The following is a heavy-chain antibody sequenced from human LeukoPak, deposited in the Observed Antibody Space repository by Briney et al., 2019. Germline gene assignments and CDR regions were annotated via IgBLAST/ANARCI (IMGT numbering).Heavy chain of an antibody. J-gene: IGHJ4*02. D-gene: IGHD3-3*01. CDR1: GFTFSSYS. CDR2: IKQDGSEK. Sequence: GGSLRLSCAASGFTFSSYSMNWVRQAPGKGLEWVANIKQDGSEKYYVDSVKGRFTISRDNAKNSLYLQMNSLRAEDTAVYYCATYVRFLEWLRYWGQGTLVTVSS. V-gene: IGHV3-7*01. CDR3: ATYVRFLEWLRY.